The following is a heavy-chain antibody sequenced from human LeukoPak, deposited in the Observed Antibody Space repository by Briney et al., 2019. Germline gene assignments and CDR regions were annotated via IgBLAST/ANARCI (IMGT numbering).Heavy chain of an antibody. CDR2: IYSGGTT. D-gene: IGHD1-1*01. J-gene: IGHJ3*01. CDR3: ARRSLTTGGHAFDV. Sequence: GGSLRLSCAASGLTVSSNYMGWVRQAPGKGLEWVSVIYSGGTTYYPDSVKGRFTISRDNSKNTLYLQMNSLRAEDTAVYFCARRSLTTGGHAFDVWGQGTLVTVSS. V-gene: IGHV3-66*04. CDR1: GLTVSSNY.